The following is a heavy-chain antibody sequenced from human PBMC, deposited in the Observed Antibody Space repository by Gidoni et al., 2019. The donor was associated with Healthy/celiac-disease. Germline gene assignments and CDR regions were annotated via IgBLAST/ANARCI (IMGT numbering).Heavy chain of an antibody. CDR1: GFTFSAYS. CDR2: ISSSGSTI. D-gene: IGHD2-8*02. Sequence: QVQLVESGGGLVKPGGSLRLSCAASGFTFSAYSMRWIRQAPGKGLEWVSYISSSGSTIYYADSVKGRFTISRDNAKNSLYLQMNSLRAEDTAVYYCARSVVLVVYAIPQYYFDYWGQGTLVTVSS. V-gene: IGHV3-11*01. CDR3: ARSVVLVVYAIPQYYFDY. J-gene: IGHJ4*02.